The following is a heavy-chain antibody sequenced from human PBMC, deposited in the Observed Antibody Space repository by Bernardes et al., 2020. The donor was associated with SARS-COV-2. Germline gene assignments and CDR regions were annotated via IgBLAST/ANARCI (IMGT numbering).Heavy chain of an antibody. V-gene: IGHV1-24*01. CDR3: ATAPWGGGWLRLRGFDY. J-gene: IGHJ4*02. D-gene: IGHD5-12*01. CDR1: GYTLTELS. CDR2: FDPADGET. Sequence: AAAKVSCKVSGYTLTELSMHWVRQAPGKGLEWMGGFDPADGETIYEQKFQGRVTMTEDTSTDTAYMELSSLRSEDTAVYYCATAPWGGGWLRLRGFDYWGQGTLVTVSS.